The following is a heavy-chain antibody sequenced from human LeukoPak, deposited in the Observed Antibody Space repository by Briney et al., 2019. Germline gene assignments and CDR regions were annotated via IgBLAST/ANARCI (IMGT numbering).Heavy chain of an antibody. D-gene: IGHD6-13*01. Sequence: GASVKVSCKASGYTFTGYYMHWARQAPGQGLEWMGRINPNSGGTNYAQKFQGRVTMTRDTSISTAYMELSRLRSDDTAVYYCARLEIRVLAAADDYWGQGTLATVSS. J-gene: IGHJ4*02. CDR3: ARLEIRVLAAADDY. CDR1: GYTFTGYY. V-gene: IGHV1-2*06. CDR2: INPNSGGT.